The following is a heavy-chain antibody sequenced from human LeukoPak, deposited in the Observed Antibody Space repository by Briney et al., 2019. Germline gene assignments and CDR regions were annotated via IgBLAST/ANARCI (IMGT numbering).Heavy chain of an antibody. V-gene: IGHV4-34*01. CDR2: INHSGST. D-gene: IGHD2-2*02. J-gene: IGHJ4*02. CDR1: VGSFSGYY. Sequence: SETLSLTCAVYVGSFSGYYWSWIRQPPGKGLEWSGEINHSGSTNYNPSLKRRVTISVDTSKNQFYLKLSSVPAADTAVYYCARRLGYCSSTSCYTPPYFDYWGQGTLVTVSS. CDR3: ARRLGYCSSTSCYTPPYFDY.